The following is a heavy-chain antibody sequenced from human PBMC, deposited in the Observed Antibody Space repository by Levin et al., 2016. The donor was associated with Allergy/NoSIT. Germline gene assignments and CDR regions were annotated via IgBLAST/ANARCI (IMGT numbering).Heavy chain of an antibody. CDR2: ISAYNGNT. V-gene: IGHV1-18*01. Sequence: WVRQAPGQGLEWMGWISAYNGNTNYAQKLQGRVTMTTDTSTSTAYMELRSLRSDDTAVYYCARAGVPAAPDNPESYYYYYYMDVWGKGTTVTVSS. CDR3: ARAGVPAAPDNPESYYYYYYMDV. D-gene: IGHD2-2*01. J-gene: IGHJ6*03.